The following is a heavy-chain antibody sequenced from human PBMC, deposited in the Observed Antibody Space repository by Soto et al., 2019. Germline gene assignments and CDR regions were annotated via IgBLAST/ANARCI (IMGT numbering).Heavy chain of an antibody. CDR1: GFTFSSYS. Sequence: PGGSLRLSCAASGFTFSSYSMNWVRQAPGKGLEWVSYISSSSSTIYYADSVKGRFTISRDNAKNSLYLQMNSLRAEDTAVYYFARELGSSWYPGYFQHWGQGTLVTVSS. CDR3: ARELGSSWYPGYFQH. CDR2: ISSSSSTI. D-gene: IGHD6-13*01. J-gene: IGHJ1*01. V-gene: IGHV3-48*01.